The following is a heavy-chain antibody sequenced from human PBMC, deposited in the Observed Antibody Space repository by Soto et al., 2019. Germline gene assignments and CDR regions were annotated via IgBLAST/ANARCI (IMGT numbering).Heavy chain of an antibody. CDR3: VRDLWGYCGTDCYPLDV. V-gene: IGHV4-59*01. CDR2: MYNTGST. D-gene: IGHD2-21*02. J-gene: IGHJ6*02. CDR1: GGTISRYY. Sequence: PSETLSLTCTVSGGTISRYYWSWIRQPPGKGLEWIGYMYNTGSTVYNPSFKSRVTISVDTSKNQFSLKLNSVTAADTAVYYCVRDLWGYCGTDCYPLDVWGQGTTVTVSS.